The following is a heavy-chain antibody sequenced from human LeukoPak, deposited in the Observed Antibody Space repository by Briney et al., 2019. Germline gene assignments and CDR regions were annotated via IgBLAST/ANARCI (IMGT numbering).Heavy chain of an antibody. Sequence: SETLSLTCTVSGYYITSASYWGWIRQPPGKGLEWIGSIYHSGSTYYNPSLKGRVTISVDTSKNQFSLKLSSVTAADTAVYYCARVGSWYSSSSQGLHDAFDIWGQGTMVTVSS. J-gene: IGHJ3*02. CDR1: GYYITSASY. CDR3: ARVGSWYSSSSQGLHDAFDI. V-gene: IGHV4-38-2*02. D-gene: IGHD6-6*01. CDR2: IYHSGST.